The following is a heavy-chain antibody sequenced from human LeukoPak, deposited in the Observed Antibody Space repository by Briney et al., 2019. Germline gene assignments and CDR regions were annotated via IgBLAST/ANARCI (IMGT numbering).Heavy chain of an antibody. CDR2: IKQDGSEK. D-gene: IGHD6-13*01. V-gene: IGHV3-7*01. CDR3: ARGRGNSSSWYFDY. J-gene: IGHJ4*02. Sequence: GGSLRLSCAASGFTFSSFWMTWVRQAPGKGLEWVAHIKQDGSEKYYVDSVKGRFTISRDNAKNSLYLQMNSLRAEDTAVYYCARGRGNSSSWYFDYWGQGTLVTVSS. CDR1: GFTFSSFW.